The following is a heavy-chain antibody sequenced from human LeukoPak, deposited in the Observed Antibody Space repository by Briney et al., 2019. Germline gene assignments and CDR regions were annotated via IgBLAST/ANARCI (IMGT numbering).Heavy chain of an antibody. CDR1: GYTFTSYG. Sequence: ASVKVSCKASGYTFTSYGISWVRQAPGQGLEWMGWISAYNGNTNYAQKLQGRVTMTTETSTSTAYMELRSLRSDDTAVYYCARQAVAGTTGYYYYYMDVWGKGTTVTVSS. D-gene: IGHD6-19*01. J-gene: IGHJ6*03. CDR2: ISAYNGNT. V-gene: IGHV1-18*01. CDR3: ARQAVAGTTGYYYYYMDV.